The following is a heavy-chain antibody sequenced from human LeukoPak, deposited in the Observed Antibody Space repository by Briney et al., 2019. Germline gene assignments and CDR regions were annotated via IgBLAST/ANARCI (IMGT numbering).Heavy chain of an antibody. J-gene: IGHJ4*02. CDR2: IYYSGST. D-gene: IGHD3-3*01. Sequence: SETLSLTCTVSGGSISGYYWSWILQPPGKGLEWIGYIYYSGSTNYNPSLKSRVTISVDTSKNQFSLKLSSVTAADTAVYYCARAGWSGYYFDYWGQGTLVTVSS. CDR3: ARAGWSGYYFDY. CDR1: GGSISGYY. V-gene: IGHV4-59*01.